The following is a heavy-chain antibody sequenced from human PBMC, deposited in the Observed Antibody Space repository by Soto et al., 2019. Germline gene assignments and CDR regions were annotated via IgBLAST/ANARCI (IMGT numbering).Heavy chain of an antibody. D-gene: IGHD3-10*01. CDR1: GFAFSSYW. J-gene: IGHJ5*02. V-gene: IGHV3-74*03. Sequence: EVQLVESGGGLVQPGGSLRLSCAASGFAFSSYWMQWVRQVPGKGPVWVSRISSDGRNTTYADPVKGRFTISRDNAKNTLHLQMTGLADDDTAVYYCIKASAGRGVGVYRWGQGTRVTVSS. CDR2: ISSDGRNT. CDR3: IKASAGRGVGVYR.